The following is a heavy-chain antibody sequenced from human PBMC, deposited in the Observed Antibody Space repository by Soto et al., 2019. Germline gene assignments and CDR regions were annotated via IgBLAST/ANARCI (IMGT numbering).Heavy chain of an antibody. CDR1: GSSLSSGGFS. CDR2: IFHSGST. Sequence: PSETLSLTCALSGSSLSSGGFSWSWIPQPPGKGLEWIGYIFHSGSTYYNPSLKSRVTISVDRSKNQFSLKLSSVTAADTAVYYWARVPERWGQGTLVPVSS. J-gene: IGHJ4*02. CDR3: ARVPER. V-gene: IGHV4-30-2*01. D-gene: IGHD2-2*01.